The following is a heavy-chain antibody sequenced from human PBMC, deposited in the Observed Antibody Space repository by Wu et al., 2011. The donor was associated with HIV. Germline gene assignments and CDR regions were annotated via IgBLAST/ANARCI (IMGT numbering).Heavy chain of an antibody. J-gene: IGHJ4*02. CDR1: GYTFTTYG. D-gene: IGHD3-10*01. CDR3: ALRTRAGSGSDY. V-gene: IGHV1-18*01. Sequence: QVQLVQSGAEVKKPGASVKVSCKASGYTFTTYGISWVRQAPGQGLEWMGWIGTYNGNTNYAQKFQGRVIVTIDTSTSTAYMELRSLRSDDTAVYYCALRTRAGSGSDYWGQGTLVTVSS. CDR2: IGTYNGNT.